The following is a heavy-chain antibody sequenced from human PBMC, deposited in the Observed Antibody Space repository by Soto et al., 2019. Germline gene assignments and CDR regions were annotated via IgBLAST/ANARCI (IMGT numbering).Heavy chain of an antibody. CDR1: GGSISSYY. J-gene: IGHJ6*02. CDR2: IYYSGST. Sequence: PSETLSLTCTVSGGSISSYYWSWIRQPPGKGLEWIGYIYYSGSTNYNPSLKSRVTISVDTSKNQFSLKLSSVTAADTAVYYCAGGDYYHSSGYYFYYYTMDVWGQGTTVTVSS. CDR3: AGGDYYHSSGYYFYYYTMDV. V-gene: IGHV4-59*08. D-gene: IGHD3-22*01.